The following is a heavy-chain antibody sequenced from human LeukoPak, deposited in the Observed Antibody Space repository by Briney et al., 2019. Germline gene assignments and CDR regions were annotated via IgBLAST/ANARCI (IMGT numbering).Heavy chain of an antibody. CDR1: GFTFSSYA. V-gene: IGHV3-30-3*01. CDR2: ISYDGSNK. Sequence: GRSLRLSCAASGFTFSSYATHWVRQAPGKGLEWVAVISYDGSNKYYADSVKGRFTISRDNSKNTLYLQMNSLRAEDTAVYYCARSTAMVTLGFDPWGQGTLVTVSS. J-gene: IGHJ5*02. CDR3: ARSTAMVTLGFDP. D-gene: IGHD5-18*01.